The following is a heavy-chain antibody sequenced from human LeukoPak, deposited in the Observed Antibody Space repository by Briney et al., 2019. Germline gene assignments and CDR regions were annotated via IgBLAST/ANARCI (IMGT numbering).Heavy chain of an antibody. CDR3: ARRPRNSGTYVGPSGLDY. Sequence: SETLSLTCTVSGYSISSGYYWGWIRQPPGKGLEWIGSIYHSGSTYYNPSLKSRVTISVDTSKNQFSLKLSSVTAADTAVYYCARRPRNSGTYVGPSGLDYWGQGTLVTVSS. J-gene: IGHJ4*02. V-gene: IGHV4-38-2*02. CDR2: IYHSGST. D-gene: IGHD1-26*01. CDR1: GYSISSGYY.